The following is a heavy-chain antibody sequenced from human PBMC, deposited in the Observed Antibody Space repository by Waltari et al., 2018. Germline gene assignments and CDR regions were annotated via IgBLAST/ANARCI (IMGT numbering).Heavy chain of an antibody. J-gene: IGHJ3*02. CDR1: GYTFPIYD. V-gene: IGHV1-8*01. CDR2: MNPKSGNT. D-gene: IGHD3-22*01. CDR3: ASGRDSSTFDI. Sequence: VLLVQSGAEVKKPGASVKVSCKASGYTFPIYDINWVRLATGQGLEWMGGMNPKSGNTGYEQKCEGRVTMTRNNGISTAYMELSSLRSEDTAVYYCASGRDSSTFDIWGQGTMVTVSS.